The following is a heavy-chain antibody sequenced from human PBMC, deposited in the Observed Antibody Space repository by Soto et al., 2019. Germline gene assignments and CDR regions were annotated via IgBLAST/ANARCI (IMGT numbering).Heavy chain of an antibody. CDR3: ARGSYSSGDYFDY. V-gene: IGHV4-59*01. Sequence: SETLSLTCTVSGGSISSYYWSWIRQPPGKGLEWIGYIYYSGSTNYNPSLKSRVTISVDTSKNQFSLKLSSVTAADTAVYYCARGSYSSGDYFDYWGQGTLDTVSS. D-gene: IGHD6-19*01. J-gene: IGHJ4*02. CDR2: IYYSGST. CDR1: GGSISSYY.